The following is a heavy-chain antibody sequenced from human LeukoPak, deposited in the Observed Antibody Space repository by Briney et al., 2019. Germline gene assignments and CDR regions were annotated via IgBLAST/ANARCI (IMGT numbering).Heavy chain of an antibody. J-gene: IGHJ4*02. D-gene: IGHD3-10*01. Sequence: GGSLRLSCAASGFTFSSYSMNWVRQAPGKGLEWVSSISSSSSYIYYADSVKGRFTISRDNAKNSLYLQMNSLRAEDTAVYYCVKDGAIEVSRDYYGSGSYYPFDYWGQGTLVTVSS. CDR1: GFTFSSYS. V-gene: IGHV3-21*01. CDR3: VKDGAIEVSRDYYGSGSYYPFDY. CDR2: ISSSSSYI.